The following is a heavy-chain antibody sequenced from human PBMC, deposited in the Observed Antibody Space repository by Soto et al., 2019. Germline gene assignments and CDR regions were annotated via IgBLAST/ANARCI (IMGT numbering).Heavy chain of an antibody. D-gene: IGHD3-10*01. CDR1: GGSFSGYY. CDR2: INHSGST. CDR3: AARKKNYYYGSGSYYNGIWFDP. Sequence: SETLSLTCAVYGGSFSGYYWSWIRQPPGKGLERIGEINHSGSTNYNPSLKSRVTISVDTSKNQFSLKLSSVTAADTAVYYCAARKKNYYYGSGSYYNGIWFDPWGQGTLVTVSS. V-gene: IGHV4-34*01. J-gene: IGHJ5*02.